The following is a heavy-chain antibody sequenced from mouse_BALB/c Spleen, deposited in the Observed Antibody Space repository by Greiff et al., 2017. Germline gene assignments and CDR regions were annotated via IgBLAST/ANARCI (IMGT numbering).Heavy chain of an antibody. CDR1: GYTFTDYN. V-gene: IGHV1S29*02. CDR3: ERGDQGGFDV. CDR2: IYPYNGGT. J-gene: IGHJ1*01. D-gene: IGHD3-3*01. Sequence: DVQLQESGPELVKPGASVKISCKASGYTFTDYNMHWVKQSHGKSLEWIGYIYPYNGGTCYNQKFKSKATLTVDNSSSTAYMELRSLTSEDSAVYYCERGDQGGFDVWGAGTTVTVSS.